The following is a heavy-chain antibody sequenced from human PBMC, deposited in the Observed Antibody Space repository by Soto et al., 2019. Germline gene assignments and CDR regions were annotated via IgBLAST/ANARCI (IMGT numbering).Heavy chain of an antibody. CDR1: GGSFSDFY. CDR2: INHSGST. V-gene: IGHV4-34*01. D-gene: IGHD3-22*01. J-gene: IGHJ4*02. CDR3: ARGGLGYDSNYFDY. Sequence: SVPQSLPSAVYGGSFSDFYWTWILKPPGKGLEWIGEINHSGSTNCKPSLKSRVRISVDTSKNQFSLKLSPVTAADTAVYYCARGGLGYDSNYFDYWGQGTLVTVSS.